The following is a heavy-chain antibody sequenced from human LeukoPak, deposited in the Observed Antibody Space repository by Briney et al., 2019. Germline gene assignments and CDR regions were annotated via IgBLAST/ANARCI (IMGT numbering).Heavy chain of an antibody. D-gene: IGHD6-6*01. V-gene: IGHV3-20*04. J-gene: IGHJ4*02. CDR2: INWNGGST. Sequence: GGSLRLSCAASGFTFDDYGMSWVRHAPGKGLEWVSGINWNGGSTGYADSVKGRFTISRDNAKNSLYLQMNSLRAEDTALYYCARGEQLGPFDYWGQGTLVTVSS. CDR1: GFTFDDYG. CDR3: ARGEQLGPFDY.